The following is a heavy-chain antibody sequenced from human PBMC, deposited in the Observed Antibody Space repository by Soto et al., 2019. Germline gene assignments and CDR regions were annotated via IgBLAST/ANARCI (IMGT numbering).Heavy chain of an antibody. CDR3: ARGGQDFWSGPFDY. CDR1: GGSISNYF. V-gene: IGHV4-4*07. J-gene: IGHJ4*02. Sequence: TVSGGSISNYFCNWIRQPAGKGLEWIGRIDNSGSTNYNPSLKSRITMSADTSRNQFSLKLNSVTAADTAVYYCARGGQDFWSGPFDYWGKGALVTVSS. D-gene: IGHD3-3*01. CDR2: IDNSGST.